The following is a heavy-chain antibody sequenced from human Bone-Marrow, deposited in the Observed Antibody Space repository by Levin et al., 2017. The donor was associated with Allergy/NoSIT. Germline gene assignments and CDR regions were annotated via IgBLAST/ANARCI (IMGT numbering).Heavy chain of an antibody. CDR1: GFTFSQIV. D-gene: IGHD1-26*01. CDR2: ISSDGRNK. Sequence: GGSLRLSCTVSGFTFSQIVIHWVRQAPGQGLEWVAFISSDGRNKEYADSVEGRFTVSRDDSKNTVFLQMNSLRPEDTAIYYCAKDGLMLGAPHWFDPWGQGTLVTVSS. J-gene: IGHJ5*02. CDR3: AKDGLMLGAPHWFDP. V-gene: IGHV3-30*18.